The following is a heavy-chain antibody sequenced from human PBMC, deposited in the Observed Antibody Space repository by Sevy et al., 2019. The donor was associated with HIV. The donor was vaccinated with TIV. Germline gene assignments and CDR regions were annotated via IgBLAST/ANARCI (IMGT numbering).Heavy chain of an antibody. Sequence: ASVKVSCKASGYTFTGDYLHWVRQAPGQGLEWMGRVYPNSGGTNYARKFQGRVIMTRDTSISTAYMELTRLRFDDTAVYFCARDAAGGTTNSGMDVWGQGTKVTVSS. CDR2: VYPNSGGT. J-gene: IGHJ6*02. CDR3: ARDAAGGTTNSGMDV. D-gene: IGHD1-7*01. CDR1: GYTFTGDY. V-gene: IGHV1-2*06.